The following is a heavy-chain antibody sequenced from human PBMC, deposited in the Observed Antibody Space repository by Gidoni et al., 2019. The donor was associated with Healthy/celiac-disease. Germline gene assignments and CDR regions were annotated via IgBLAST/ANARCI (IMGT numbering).Heavy chain of an antibody. CDR3: ARSRINNWNYEIGYYYGMDV. CDR1: GGTFSSYT. CDR2: IIPILGIA. Sequence: QVQLVQSGAEVKKPGSSVKVSCKASGGTFSSYTISWVRQAPGQGLEWMGRIIPILGIANYAQKFQGRVTITADKSTSTAYMELSSLISEDTAVYYCARSRINNWNYEIGYYYGMDVWGQGTTVTVSS. D-gene: IGHD1-7*01. V-gene: IGHV1-69*02. J-gene: IGHJ6*02.